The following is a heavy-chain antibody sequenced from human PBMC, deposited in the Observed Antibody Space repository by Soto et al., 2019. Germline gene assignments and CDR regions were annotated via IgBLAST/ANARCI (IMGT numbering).Heavy chain of an antibody. J-gene: IGHJ4*01. D-gene: IGHD2-21*02. CDR1: GFSLNTVGVG. CDR3: AHRPGGGHYILPY. CDR2: IYWDNDT. V-gene: IGHV2-5*02. Sequence: QITLKESGPTLVKPTQTLTLTCTFSGFSLNTVGVGVGWIRQPPGKALEWLALIYWDNDTRYSPSLKSRLTINKDTSKNQVLLPRANMDPVDTATYFCAHRPGGGHYILPYWGHGTLGTVSS.